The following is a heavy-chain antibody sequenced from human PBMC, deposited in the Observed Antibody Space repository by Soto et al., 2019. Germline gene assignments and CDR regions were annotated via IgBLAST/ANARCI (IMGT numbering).Heavy chain of an antibody. Sequence: QVQLQQSGPGLVKPSQTLLLTCDISGDSVSSNSAGWNWVRQSPSRGLEWLGRTYYRSKWYYDYSVSVKSRITINPDTSKNQYSLQRNSVPPEDTAVYYWARVEQYSVRIFDYWGQGTLVTVSS. CDR2: TYYRSKWYY. V-gene: IGHV6-1*01. CDR1: GDSVSSNSAG. J-gene: IGHJ4*01. D-gene: IGHD4-4*01. CDR3: ARVEQYSVRIFDY.